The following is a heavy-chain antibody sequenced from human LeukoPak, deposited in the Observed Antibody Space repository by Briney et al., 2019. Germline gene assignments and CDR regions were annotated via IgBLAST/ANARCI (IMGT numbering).Heavy chain of an antibody. CDR2: IYYSGST. D-gene: IGHD3-22*01. J-gene: IGHJ4*02. CDR1: GGSISSSSYY. Sequence: PSETLSLTCTVSGGSISSSSYYWGWIRQPPGEGLEWIGSIYYSGSTYYNPSLKSRVTISVDTSKNQFSLKLSSVTAADTAVYYCASKAATYYYDSSGQPHFDYWGQGTLVTVSS. V-gene: IGHV4-39*01. CDR3: ASKAATYYYDSSGQPHFDY.